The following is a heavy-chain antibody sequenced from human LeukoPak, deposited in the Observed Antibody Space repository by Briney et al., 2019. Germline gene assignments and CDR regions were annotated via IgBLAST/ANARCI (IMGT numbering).Heavy chain of an antibody. CDR2: ISSSSSYI. J-gene: IGHJ6*03. D-gene: IGHD6-13*01. CDR3: SRHDSSSWGYYMDV. Sequence: GGSLRLSCAASGFTFSSYSMNWVRQAPGKGLEWVSSISSSSSYIYYADSVKGRFTISRDNAKNSLYLQMNSLRAEDTAVYYCSRHDSSSWGYYMDVWGKGTTVTVSS. V-gene: IGHV3-21*04. CDR1: GFTFSSYS.